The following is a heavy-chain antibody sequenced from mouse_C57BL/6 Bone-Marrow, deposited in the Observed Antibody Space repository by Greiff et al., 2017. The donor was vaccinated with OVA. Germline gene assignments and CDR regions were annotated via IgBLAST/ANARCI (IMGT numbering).Heavy chain of an antibody. Sequence: QVQLKQPGAELVKPGASVKLSCKASGYTFTGYWMQWVKQRPGQGLEWIGEIDPSDSYTHYNQKFKGKATLTVDTSSSTAYMQLSSLTSEDSAFYYCARFTTVAPYYFDYWGQGTTLTVSS. CDR1: GYTFTGYW. J-gene: IGHJ2*01. CDR3: ARFTTVAPYYFDY. D-gene: IGHD1-1*01. V-gene: IGHV1-50*01. CDR2: IDPSDSYT.